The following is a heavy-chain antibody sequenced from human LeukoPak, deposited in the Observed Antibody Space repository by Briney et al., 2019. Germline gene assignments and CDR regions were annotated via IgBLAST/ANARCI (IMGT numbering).Heavy chain of an antibody. CDR1: GYTFTSYG. D-gene: IGHD6-19*01. J-gene: IGHJ4*02. CDR2: ISPYNDNT. Sequence: ASVKVSCKASGYTFTSYGISWVRQAPGQGLEWMGWISPYNDNTNYAQKLQGRVTMTTETSTSTAYMELRSLRSDDTAVYYCARGGTSGWRTPNDDYWGQGTLATVSS. CDR3: ARGGTSGWRTPNDDY. V-gene: IGHV1-18*01.